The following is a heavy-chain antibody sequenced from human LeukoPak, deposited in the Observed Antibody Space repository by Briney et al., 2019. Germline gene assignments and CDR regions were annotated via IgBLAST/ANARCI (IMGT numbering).Heavy chain of an antibody. V-gene: IGHV4-39*01. CDR2: IYYSGST. D-gene: IGHD1-7*01. CDR1: GGYISSSSYY. Sequence: PSETLSLTCTVSGGYISSSSYYWGWIRQPPGKGLEWIGSIYYSGSTYYNPSLKSRVTISVDTSKNQFSLKLSSVTAADTAVYYCARVNWNYDYWGQGTLVTVSS. J-gene: IGHJ4*02. CDR3: ARVNWNYDY.